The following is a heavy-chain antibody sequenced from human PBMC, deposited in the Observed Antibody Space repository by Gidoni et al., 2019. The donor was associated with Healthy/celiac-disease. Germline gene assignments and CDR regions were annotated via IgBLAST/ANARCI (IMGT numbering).Heavy chain of an antibody. V-gene: IGHV4-59*01. Sequence: QVQLQESSPGLVKPSETLSLTCTVSGGAISSYYCSWIRQPPGKGLEWIGYIYYSGSTNYNPSLKSRVTISVDTSKNQFSLKLCSGSAADTAVYYCARGGNYDFWSGYYNDYYYYYMDVWGKGTTVTVSS. D-gene: IGHD3-3*01. J-gene: IGHJ6*03. CDR3: ARGGNYDFWSGYYNDYYYYYMDV. CDR1: GGAISSYY. CDR2: IYYSGST.